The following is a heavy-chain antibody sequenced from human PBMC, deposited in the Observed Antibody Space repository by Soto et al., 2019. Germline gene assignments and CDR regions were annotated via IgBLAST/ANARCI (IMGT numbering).Heavy chain of an antibody. Sequence: ASVKVSCKASGYTFTSYAMHWVRQAPGQRLEWMGWINAGNGNTKYSQKFQGRVTITRDTSASTAYMELSSLRSEDTAVYYCARSVAVPAAPGYWGQGTLVTVSS. CDR3: ARSVAVPAAPGY. J-gene: IGHJ4*02. V-gene: IGHV1-3*01. CDR1: GYTFTSYA. D-gene: IGHD2-2*01. CDR2: INAGNGNT.